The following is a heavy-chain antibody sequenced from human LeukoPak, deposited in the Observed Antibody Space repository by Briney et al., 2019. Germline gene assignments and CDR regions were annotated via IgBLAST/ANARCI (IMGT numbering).Heavy chain of an antibody. CDR2: INPNSGGT. V-gene: IGHV1-2*02. D-gene: IGHD6-19*01. Sequence: ASVKVSCKASGYTFTRYYMHWVRQAPGQGLEWMGWINPNSGGTNYAQKFQGRVTMTRDTSISTAYMELSRLRSDDTAVYYCARDQRWLVPFDYWGQGTLVTVSS. J-gene: IGHJ4*02. CDR1: GYTFTRYY. CDR3: ARDQRWLVPFDY.